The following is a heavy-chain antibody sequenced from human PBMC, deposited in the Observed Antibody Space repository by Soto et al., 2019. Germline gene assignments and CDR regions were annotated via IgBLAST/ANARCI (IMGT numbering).Heavy chain of an antibody. V-gene: IGHV3-23*01. J-gene: IGHJ4*02. CDR3: AKASRAWYDSKSYDFED. CDR2: ISATGGST. Sequence: EVQLLDSGGGLVQPGGSLRLSCAASGFSFSDYAMNWVRQAPGKGLEWASEISATGGSTFYADCVKGRFTISRDNSKNTLYLHLTSLRDEDKARYYCAKASRAWYDSKSYDFEDWGPGTLVTVSS. D-gene: IGHD6-19*01. CDR1: GFSFSDYA.